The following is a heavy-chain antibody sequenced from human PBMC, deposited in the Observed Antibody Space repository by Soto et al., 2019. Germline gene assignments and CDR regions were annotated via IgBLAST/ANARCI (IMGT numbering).Heavy chain of an antibody. CDR2: ISVSGDST. CDR1: GFTFSTYA. CDR3: AKDIGGSMIVVVITSFDY. D-gene: IGHD3-22*01. J-gene: IGHJ4*02. Sequence: EVQLLESGGGLVQPGGSLRLSCAASGFTFSTYAMSWVRQAPGKGLEWVSAISVSGDSTYYADSVKGRFTISRDNSNNTLYLQMNSLRAEDTAVYYCAKDIGGSMIVVVITSFDYWGQGTLVAVSS. V-gene: IGHV3-23*01.